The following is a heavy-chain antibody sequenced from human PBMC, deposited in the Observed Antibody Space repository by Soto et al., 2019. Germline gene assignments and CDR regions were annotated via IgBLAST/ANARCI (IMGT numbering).Heavy chain of an antibody. V-gene: IGHV3-15*01. CDR1: GFTFSNAW. CDR2: IKSKTDGGTT. CDR3: STDTAVSGGLNIDY. J-gene: IGHJ4*02. Sequence: GGSLRLSCAASGFTFSNAWMSWVRQAPGKGLEWVGRIKSKTDGGTTEYAAPVKGRFTISRDDSKNTLYLQMNSLKTKDTAVYYCSTDTAVSGGLNIDYWGQGTLVTVS. D-gene: IGHD6-19*01.